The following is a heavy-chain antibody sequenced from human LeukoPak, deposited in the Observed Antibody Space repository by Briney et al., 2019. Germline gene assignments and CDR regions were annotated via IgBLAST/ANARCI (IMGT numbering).Heavy chain of an antibody. CDR2: MYYSGST. CDR3: ARGTGDDYKPGALDI. CDR1: GGSINSYY. D-gene: IGHD5-24*01. J-gene: IGHJ3*02. Sequence: PSETLSLTCTVSGGSINSYYWSWIRQPPGKGLEWIGYMYYSGSTNYNPSLKSRVTISIDTSNNQFSLKLSSVTAADMAVYYCARGTGDDYKPGALDIWGQGTMVTVSS. V-gene: IGHV4-59*01.